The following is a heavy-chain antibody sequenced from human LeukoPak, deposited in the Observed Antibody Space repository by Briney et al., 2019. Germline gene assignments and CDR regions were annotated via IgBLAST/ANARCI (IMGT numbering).Heavy chain of an antibody. Sequence: GGSLRLSCAASGFTLSSYYMNWVRQAPGKGLEGVSSISPSSSYIYYADSMKGRFTISRDNAKNSLYLQMNSLGAEDTAVYYCARDTGYYDSTGYDYWGQGTLVTVSS. CDR1: GFTLSSYY. CDR2: ISPSSSYI. D-gene: IGHD3-22*01. V-gene: IGHV3-21*01. CDR3: ARDTGYYDSTGYDY. J-gene: IGHJ4*02.